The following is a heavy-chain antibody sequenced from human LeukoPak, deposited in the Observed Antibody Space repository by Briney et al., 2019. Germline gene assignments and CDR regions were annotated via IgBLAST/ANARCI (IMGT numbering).Heavy chain of an antibody. Sequence: GGSLRLSCAASGFTVSSNYMSWVRQAPGKGLEWVSVIYSGGSTYYADSVKGRFTISRDNSKNTLYLQMNSLRAEDTAVYYCAREGLGYCSSTSCYPYYFDYWGQGTLVTVSS. D-gene: IGHD2-2*01. CDR1: GFTVSSNY. V-gene: IGHV3-66*01. CDR3: AREGLGYCSSTSCYPYYFDY. CDR2: IYSGGST. J-gene: IGHJ4*02.